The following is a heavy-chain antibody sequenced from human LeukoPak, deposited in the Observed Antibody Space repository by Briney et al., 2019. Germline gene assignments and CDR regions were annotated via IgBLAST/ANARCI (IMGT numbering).Heavy chain of an antibody. CDR3: ARLSTGGYYYGSGFDY. V-gene: IGHV1-69*13. Sequence: GASVKVSCKASGGTFSSYGISWVQQAPGQGLEWMGGIIPSFGTANCAQKFQGRVTITADESTSTAYMELSSLRSEDTAMYYCARLSTGGYYYGSGFDYWGQGTLVTVSS. D-gene: IGHD3-10*01. J-gene: IGHJ4*02. CDR1: GGTFSSYG. CDR2: IIPSFGTA.